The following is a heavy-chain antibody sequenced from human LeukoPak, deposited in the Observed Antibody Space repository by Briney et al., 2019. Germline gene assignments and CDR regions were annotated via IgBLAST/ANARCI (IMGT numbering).Heavy chain of an antibody. CDR1: EFTFSNYW. J-gene: IGHJ4*02. D-gene: IGHD5-18*01. Sequence: GGSLRLSCAASEFTFSNYWMTWVRQAPGKGLEWVANIKEDGSDKYYVDSVKGRFTISRDNAKNSLYLQMNNLRAEDTAVYYCARDVGYFRFDYWGQGTLVTVSS. CDR2: IKEDGSDK. V-gene: IGHV3-7*01. CDR3: ARDVGYFRFDY.